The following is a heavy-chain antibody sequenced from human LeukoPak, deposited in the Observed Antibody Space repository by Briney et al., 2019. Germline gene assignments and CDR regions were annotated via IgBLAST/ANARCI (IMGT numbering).Heavy chain of an antibody. CDR1: GGTFSSYA. Sequence: SVKVSCKASGGTFSSYAISWVRQAPGQGLEWMGGIIPIFGTANYAQKFQGRVTITADKSTSTAYMELSSLRPEDTAVYYCARESSRDYGSGTLWFDPWGQGTLVTVSS. CDR2: IIPIFGTA. V-gene: IGHV1-69*06. D-gene: IGHD3-10*01. CDR3: ARESSRDYGSGTLWFDP. J-gene: IGHJ5*02.